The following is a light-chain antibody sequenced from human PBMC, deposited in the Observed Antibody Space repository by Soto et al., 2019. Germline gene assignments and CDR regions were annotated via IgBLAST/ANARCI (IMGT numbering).Light chain of an antibody. CDR3: SSSAGSNNLGV. CDR2: EVN. Sequence: QSALTQPPSASGSPGQSVTISCAGTSSDVGGYDYVSWYQQHTGKAHNLIIYEVNKRPSGAPDRFSGSKSGNTASLTVSGLQAEDEGEYYCSSSAGSNNLGVFGTGTKVTVL. J-gene: IGLJ1*01. V-gene: IGLV2-8*01. CDR1: SSDVGGYDY.